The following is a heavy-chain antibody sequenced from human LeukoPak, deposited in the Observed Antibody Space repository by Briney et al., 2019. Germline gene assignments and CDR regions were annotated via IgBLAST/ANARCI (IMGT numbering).Heavy chain of an antibody. CDR2: IYYSGST. D-gene: IGHD6-19*01. J-gene: IGHJ4*02. CDR3: ARSPPAVAGTIDY. CDR1: GGSISSYY. Sequence: SETLSLTCTVSGGSISSYYWSWIRQPPGEGLEWIGYIYYSGSTNYNPSLKSRVTISVDTSKNQFSLKLSSVTAADTAVYYCARSPPAVAGTIDYWGQGTLVTVSS. V-gene: IGHV4-59*01.